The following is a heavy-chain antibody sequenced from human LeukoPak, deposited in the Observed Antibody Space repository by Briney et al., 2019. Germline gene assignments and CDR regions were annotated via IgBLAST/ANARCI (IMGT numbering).Heavy chain of an antibody. J-gene: IGHJ5*02. CDR1: GYTFTSYG. Sequence: ASVKVSCKASGYTFTSYGISWVRQAPGQGLEWMGWISAYNGNTNYAQKLQGRVTMTTDTSTSTAYMELRSLRSDDTAVYYCARDTGVAVAEYNWFDPWGQGTLVTVSS. V-gene: IGHV1-18*01. CDR2: ISAYNGNT. CDR3: ARDTGVAVAEYNWFDP. D-gene: IGHD6-19*01.